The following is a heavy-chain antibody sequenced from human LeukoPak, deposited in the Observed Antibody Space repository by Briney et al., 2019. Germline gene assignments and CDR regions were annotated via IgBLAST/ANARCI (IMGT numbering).Heavy chain of an antibody. CDR3: ARDLKGAAAAPFDY. CDR2: ISSSSSYI. J-gene: IGHJ4*02. D-gene: IGHD6-13*01. CDR1: GSTFSSYS. Sequence: GGSLRLSCAASGSTFSSYSMNWVRQAPGKGLEWVSSISSSSSYIYYADSVKGRFTISRDNAKNSLYLQMNSLRAEDTAVYYCARDLKGAAAAPFDYWGQGTLVTVSS. V-gene: IGHV3-21*01.